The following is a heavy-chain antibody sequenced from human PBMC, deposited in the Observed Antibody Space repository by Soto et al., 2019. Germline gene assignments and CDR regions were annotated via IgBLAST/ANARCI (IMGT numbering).Heavy chain of an antibody. CDR2: IKSKSDGETA. D-gene: IGHD5-18*01. J-gene: IGHJ4*02. V-gene: IGHV3-15*01. Sequence: EVQLVESGGGSVKPGGSLRLSCAASGLTFSNVWMTWVRQAPGKGLEWVGRIKSKSDGETADVAAPVKARFTISRDDSKNTVFLEMNSLKSEDTALYYXAITAMINRDSSTSFDYWGRGTQVTVSS. CDR1: GLTFSNVW. CDR3: AITAMINRDSSTSFDY.